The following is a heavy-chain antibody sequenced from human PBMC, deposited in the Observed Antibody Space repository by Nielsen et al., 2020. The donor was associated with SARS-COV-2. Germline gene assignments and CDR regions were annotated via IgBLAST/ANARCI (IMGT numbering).Heavy chain of an antibody. V-gene: IGHV4-59*08. D-gene: IGHD3-22*01. J-gene: IGHJ4*02. Sequence: SETLSLTCNVSRGSISTYYWSWIRQSPALGLEWIGYVYYTGSTNYNPSLKSRVTISVDTSKNQFSLKLSSVTAADTAVYYCARQGVITMIVVVIPNYFDYWGQGTLVTVSS. CDR3: ARQGVITMIVVVIPNYFDY. CDR2: VYYTGST. CDR1: RGSISTYY.